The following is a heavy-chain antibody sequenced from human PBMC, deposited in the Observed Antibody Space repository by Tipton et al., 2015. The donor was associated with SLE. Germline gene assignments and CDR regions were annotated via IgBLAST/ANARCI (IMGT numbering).Heavy chain of an antibody. CDR2: IYPGDSDT. CDR1: GYSFTSYW. D-gene: IGHD3-22*01. Sequence: VQLVQSGAEVKKPGESLKISCKGSGYSFTSYWIGWVRQMPGKGLEWMGIIYPGDSDTRYSPSFQGQVTISADKSISTAYLQWSSLKASDTAMYYCARGPPLFRNYYDSSGYAFDIWGQWTMVTVSS. V-gene: IGHV5-51*03. CDR3: ARGPPLFRNYYDSSGYAFDI. J-gene: IGHJ3*02.